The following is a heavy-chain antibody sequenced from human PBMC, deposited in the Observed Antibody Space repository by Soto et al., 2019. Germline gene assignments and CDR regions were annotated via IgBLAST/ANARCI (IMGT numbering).Heavy chain of an antibody. V-gene: IGHV4-4*07. CDR2: IYTSGST. D-gene: IGHD5-18*01. CDR1: GGSISSYY. J-gene: IGHJ4*02. Sequence: SETLSLTYTVSGGSISSYYWSWIRQPAGKGLEWIGRIYTSGSTNYNPSLKSRGTMSVDTSKNQFSLKLSSVTAADTAVYYCARESKRVDTAMVSRTNLDYWGQGTLVTVSS. CDR3: ARESKRVDTAMVSRTNLDY.